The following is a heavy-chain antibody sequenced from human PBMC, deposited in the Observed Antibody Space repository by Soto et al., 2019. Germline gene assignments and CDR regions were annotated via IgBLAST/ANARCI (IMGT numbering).Heavy chain of an antibody. V-gene: IGHV1-18*01. J-gene: IGHJ6*02. D-gene: IGHD6-19*01. CDR1: GYTFTSYG. CDR2: ISAYNGNT. CDR3: ARTQWLVSFYYYGVDV. Sequence: ASVKVSCKASGYTFTSYGISWVRQAPGQGLEWMGWISAYNGNTNYAQKLQGRVTMTTDTSTSTAYMELRSLRSDDTAVYYCARTQWLVSFYYYGVDVWGQGTTVTVSS.